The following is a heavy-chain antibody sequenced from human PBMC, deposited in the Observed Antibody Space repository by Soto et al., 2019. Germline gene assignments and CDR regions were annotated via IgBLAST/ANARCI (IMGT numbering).Heavy chain of an antibody. J-gene: IGHJ4*02. V-gene: IGHV3-9*01. CDR2: ITWNSGTI. CDR1: GFTFDDYA. CDR3: AKDTFYGSGTYYLLSD. D-gene: IGHD3-10*01. Sequence: EVRLVESGGGLVQPGRSLRLSCAASGFTFDDYAMHWVRHAPGKGLEWVSGITWNSGTIDYADSVKGRFTISRDNAKNSLYIQMNSLRDEDTALYYCAKDTFYGSGTYYLLSDWGQGTLVTVSS.